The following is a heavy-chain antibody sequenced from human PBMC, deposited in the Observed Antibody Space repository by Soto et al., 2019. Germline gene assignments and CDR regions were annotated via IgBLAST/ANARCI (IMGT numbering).Heavy chain of an antibody. J-gene: IGHJ4*02. CDR2: ISTIISYT. CDR1: GFTFSDYY. V-gene: IGHV3-11*05. CDR3: ARDSNGSRAVYDS. Sequence: GGYLRLSCAASGFTFSDYYMIWIRQAPVNGLEFISCISTIISYTNYADSVKGRFTISRYNAKNSLFLQMNSLRAYYTALYYCARDSNGSRAVYDSWGQGTLVTVSS. D-gene: IGHD2-8*01.